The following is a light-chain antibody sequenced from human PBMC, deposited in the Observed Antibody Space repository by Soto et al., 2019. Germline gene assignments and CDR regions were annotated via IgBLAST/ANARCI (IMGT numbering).Light chain of an antibody. CDR1: QSVSSKY. CDR3: HQYGASPWT. J-gene: IGKJ1*01. Sequence: ILLTQSPGTLSLSAGERATLSCRASQSVSSKYVAWFKQRPGKAPRLLSYGVSTRATGTPDRFSASGSATEFTLNINRLEPEDFAVYYCHQYGASPWTFGQGTKVDIK. CDR2: GVS. V-gene: IGKV3-20*01.